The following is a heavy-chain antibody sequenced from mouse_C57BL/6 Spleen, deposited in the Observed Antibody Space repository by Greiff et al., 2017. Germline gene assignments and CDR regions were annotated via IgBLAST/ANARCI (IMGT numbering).Heavy chain of an antibody. D-gene: IGHD3-3*01. Sequence: QVQLQQPGAELVMPGASVKLSCKASGYTFTSYWMHWVKQRPGQGLEWIGEIDPSDSYTNYNQKFKGKATLTVDKSSSTAYMQLSSLTSEDSAVYYCARNFARWGQGTSVTVSS. CDR2: IDPSDSYT. J-gene: IGHJ4*01. CDR1: GYTFTSYW. V-gene: IGHV1-69*01. CDR3: ARNFAR.